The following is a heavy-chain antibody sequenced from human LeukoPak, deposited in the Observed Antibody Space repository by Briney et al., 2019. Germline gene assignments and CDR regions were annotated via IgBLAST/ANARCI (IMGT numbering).Heavy chain of an antibody. J-gene: IGHJ4*02. D-gene: IGHD2-2*01. CDR2: ISYDGSNK. V-gene: IGHV3-30-3*01. CDR3: AREVPAADY. CDR1: GFIFSDYA. Sequence: GGSLRLSCAASGFIFSDYAMHWVRQAPGKGLEWVAIISYDGSNKYYADSVKGRFTISRDNSKNTQYLQMNSLRAEDTAVYYCAREVPAADYWGQGTLVTVSS.